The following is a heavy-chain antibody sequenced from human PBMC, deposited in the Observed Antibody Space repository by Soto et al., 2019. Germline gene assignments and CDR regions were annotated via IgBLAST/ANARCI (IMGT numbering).Heavy chain of an antibody. D-gene: IGHD4-17*01. Sequence: GGSLRLSCAASGFTFSSYSMNWVRQAPGKGLEWVSSIGGSSDSISYADSVKGRFTISRDNAQMSLYLQMSSLRAEDTAVYYSAREIYRDYAIDSWGQGTVVSVS. CDR3: AREIYRDYAIDS. V-gene: IGHV3-21*01. CDR2: IGGSSDSI. CDR1: GFTFSSYS. J-gene: IGHJ4*02.